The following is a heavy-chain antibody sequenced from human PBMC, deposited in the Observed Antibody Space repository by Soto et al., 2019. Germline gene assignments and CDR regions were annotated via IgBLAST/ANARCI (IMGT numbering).Heavy chain of an antibody. J-gene: IGHJ6*02. D-gene: IGHD6-19*01. CDR1: GYTFTGYY. Sequence: QVQLVQSGAEVKKPGASVKVSCKASGYTFTGYYMHWVRQAPGQGLEWMGWINPNSGGTNYAQKFQGWVTMTSDTSISTAYMELSRLRSDDTAVYYGARGRYSSGWYVGYYYYGMDVWGQGTTVTVSS. CDR2: INPNSGGT. CDR3: ARGRYSSGWYVGYYYYGMDV. V-gene: IGHV1-2*04.